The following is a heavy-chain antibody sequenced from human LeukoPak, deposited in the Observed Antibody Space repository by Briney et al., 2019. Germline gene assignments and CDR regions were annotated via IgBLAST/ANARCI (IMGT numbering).Heavy chain of an antibody. Sequence: KSSETLSLTCTVSGGSISSSSYYWGWIRQPPGKGLEWIGSIYYSGSTYYNPSLKSRVTISVDTSKNQFSLKLSSVTAADTAVYYCARAGHGSGSSVDYWGQGILVTVSS. CDR2: IYYSGST. CDR1: GGSISSSSYY. D-gene: IGHD3-10*01. J-gene: IGHJ4*02. CDR3: ARAGHGSGSSVDY. V-gene: IGHV4-39*07.